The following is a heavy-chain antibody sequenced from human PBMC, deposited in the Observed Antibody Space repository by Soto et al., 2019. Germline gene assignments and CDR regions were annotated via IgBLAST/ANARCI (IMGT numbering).Heavy chain of an antibody. D-gene: IGHD6-13*01. CDR3: AKGSAGYSSSWYGY. J-gene: IGHJ4*02. V-gene: IGHV3-23*01. CDR1: GFTFSSYS. Sequence: EVQLLDSGGGLVQPAGSLRLSCPASGFTFSSYSMSWVRQAPGKGLEWVAAISGSGGSTYNADSVKGRLTIPRDKSKTTLYLQMNSLGAEDTAVYYWAKGSAGYSSSWYGYRGQGTLVTVAS. CDR2: ISGSGGST.